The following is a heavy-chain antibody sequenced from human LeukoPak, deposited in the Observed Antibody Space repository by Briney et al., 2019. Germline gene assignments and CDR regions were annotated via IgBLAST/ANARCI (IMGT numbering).Heavy chain of an antibody. V-gene: IGHV4-61*02. CDR1: GGSISSGSYY. D-gene: IGHD6-19*01. CDR3: ARGEWLEASLSGWFDP. Sequence: SQTLSLTCTVSGGSISSGSYYWSWIRQPAGKGLEWIGRIYTSGSTNYNPSLKSRVTISVDTSKNQFSLKLSSVTAADTAVYYCARGEWLEASLSGWFDPWGQGTLVTVSS. J-gene: IGHJ5*02. CDR2: IYTSGST.